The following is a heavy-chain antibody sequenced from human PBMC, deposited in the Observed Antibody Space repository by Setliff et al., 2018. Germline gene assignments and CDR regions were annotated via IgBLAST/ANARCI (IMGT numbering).Heavy chain of an antibody. J-gene: IGHJ4*02. CDR2: FDPEDGET. CDR3: ATQITRVRGVTDSHFDY. CDR1: GYTLTELS. Sequence: ASVKVSCKVSGYTLTELSMHWVRQAPGKGLEWMGGFDPEDGETIYAQKFQGRVTMTEDTSTDTAYMELSSLKSEDTAVYYCATQITRVRGVTDSHFDYWGQGTLVTVSS. V-gene: IGHV1-24*01. D-gene: IGHD3-10*01.